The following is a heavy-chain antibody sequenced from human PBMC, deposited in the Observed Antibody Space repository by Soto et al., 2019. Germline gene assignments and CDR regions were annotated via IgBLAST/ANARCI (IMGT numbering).Heavy chain of an antibody. CDR1: GFTFSNFA. D-gene: IGHD2-15*01. Sequence: GGSLRLSCEASGFTFSNFAMSWVRQAPGKGLEWVSGISGGGDGTYYADSVRGRFTISRDNSKNTLFLQINSLRAEDTAVYYCAKERLLGAFDIWGQGTMVTVSS. CDR2: ISGGGDGT. V-gene: IGHV3-23*01. J-gene: IGHJ3*02. CDR3: AKERLLGAFDI.